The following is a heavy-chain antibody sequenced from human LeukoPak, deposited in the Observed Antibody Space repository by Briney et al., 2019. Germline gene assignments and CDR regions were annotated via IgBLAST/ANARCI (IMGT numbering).Heavy chain of an antibody. CDR3: ARAPSYSSSSLSHGKRPHYFDY. CDR2: IYYSGST. Sequence: PSETLSLTCTVSGGSISSSSYYRGWIRQPPGKGLEWIGSIYYSGSTYYNPSLKSRVTISVDTSKNQFSLKLSSVTAADTAVYYCARAPSYSSSSLSHGKRPHYFDYWGQGTLVTVSS. CDR1: GGSISSSSYY. V-gene: IGHV4-39*07. D-gene: IGHD6-6*01. J-gene: IGHJ4*02.